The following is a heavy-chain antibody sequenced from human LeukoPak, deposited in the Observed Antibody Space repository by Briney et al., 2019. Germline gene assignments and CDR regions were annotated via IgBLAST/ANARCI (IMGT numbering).Heavy chain of an antibody. CDR3: ASGRDDYDSRGYYILDFQH. V-gene: IGHV4-59*08. CDR1: GGSISSYY. J-gene: IGHJ1*01. D-gene: IGHD3-22*01. CDR2: IYYSGST. Sequence: PSETLSLTCTVSGGSISSYYWSWIRQPPGKGLEWIGYIYYSGSTNYNPSLKSRVTISVDTSKNQFSLKLSSVTAADTAVYYCASGRDDYDSRGYYILDFQHWGQGTLVTVSS.